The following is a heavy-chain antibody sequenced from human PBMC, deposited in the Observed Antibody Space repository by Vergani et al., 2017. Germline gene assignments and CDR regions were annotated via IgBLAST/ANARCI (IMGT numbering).Heavy chain of an antibody. Sequence: EVQLVESGGGLVKPGGSLRLSCAASGFTFSNAWMSWVRQAPGKGLEWVGRIKSKTDGGTTDYAAPVKGRFTISRDDSKNTLYLQMNSLRAEDTAVYYCARANGGYEWLAYYFDYWGQGTLVTVSS. CDR3: ARANGGYEWLAYYFDY. V-gene: IGHV3-15*01. J-gene: IGHJ4*02. CDR2: IKSKTDGGTT. CDR1: GFTFSNAW. D-gene: IGHD6-19*01.